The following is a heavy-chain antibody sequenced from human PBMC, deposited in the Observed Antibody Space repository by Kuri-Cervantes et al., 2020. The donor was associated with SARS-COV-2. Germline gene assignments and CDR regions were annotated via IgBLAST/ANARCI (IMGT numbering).Heavy chain of an antibody. V-gene: IGHV3-21*01. D-gene: IGHD2-2*01. CDR3: ARDVNIVVVPAYYYGMDV. CDR2: ISSSSSYI. Sequence: GESLKISCAASGFTFSSYSMNWVRQAPGKGLEWVSSISSSSSYIYYADSVKGRSTISRDNAKNSLYLQMNSLRAEDTAVYYCARDVNIVVVPAYYYGMDVWGQGTTVTVSS. CDR1: GFTFSSYS. J-gene: IGHJ6*02.